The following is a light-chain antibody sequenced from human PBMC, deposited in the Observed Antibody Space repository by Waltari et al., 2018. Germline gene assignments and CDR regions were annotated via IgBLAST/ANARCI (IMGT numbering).Light chain of an antibody. CDR1: QSLLHTNGKTY. CDR3: LQSLHLPLT. CDR2: EDS. Sequence: DIVMTQTPLSLSVTLGQPASISCKSSQSLLHTNGKTYLYWYLQQPGQSPQLLIYEDSNRVAGVPDKFSASGSGTDVTLIISRVEAEDVGIYYCLQSLHLPLTFGEGTKVEIK. J-gene: IGKJ4*01. V-gene: IGKV2D-29*02.